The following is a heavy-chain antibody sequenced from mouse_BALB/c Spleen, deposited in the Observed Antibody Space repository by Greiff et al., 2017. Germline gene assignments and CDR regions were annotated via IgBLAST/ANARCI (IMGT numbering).Heavy chain of an antibody. J-gene: IGHJ2*01. CDR2: ISSGGGST. Sequence: EVQVVESGGGLVKPGGSLKLSCAASGFAFSSYDMSWVRQTPEKRLEWVAYISSGGGSTYYPDTVKGRFTISRDNAKNTLYLQMSSLKSEDTAMYYCARHENYRYNYFDYWGQGTTLTVSS. V-gene: IGHV5-12-1*01. CDR3: ARHENYRYNYFDY. CDR1: GFAFSSYD. D-gene: IGHD2-14*01.